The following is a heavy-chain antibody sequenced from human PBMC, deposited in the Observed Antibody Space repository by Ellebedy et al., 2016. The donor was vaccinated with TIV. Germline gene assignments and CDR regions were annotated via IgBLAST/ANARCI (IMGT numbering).Heavy chain of an antibody. J-gene: IGHJ4*02. Sequence: PGGSLRLSCAASGFTVTTNYMNWVRQAPGKGLEWVSVIFSAADGGETHYADSAKGRFTISRDSSKNTLYLQMNSLRAEDTAVYYCARDAAGNGGKLDYWGQGALVTVSS. CDR3: ARDAAGNGGKLDY. D-gene: IGHD4-23*01. V-gene: IGHV3-53*01. CDR2: IFSAADGGET. CDR1: GFTVTTNY.